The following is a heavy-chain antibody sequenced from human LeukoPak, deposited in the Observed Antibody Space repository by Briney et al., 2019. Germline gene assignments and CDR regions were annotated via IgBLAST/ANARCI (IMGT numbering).Heavy chain of an antibody. V-gene: IGHV1-69*06. CDR2: IIPIFGTA. Sequence: GASVKVSCKASGGTFSSYAISWVRQAPGQGLEWMGGIIPIFGTANYAQKFQGRVTITADKSTSTAYMELSSLRSEDTAVYYCARDVCSGGGCYSAFDYWGQGTLVTVSS. CDR1: GGTFSSYA. J-gene: IGHJ4*02. CDR3: ARDVCSGGGCYSAFDY. D-gene: IGHD2-15*01.